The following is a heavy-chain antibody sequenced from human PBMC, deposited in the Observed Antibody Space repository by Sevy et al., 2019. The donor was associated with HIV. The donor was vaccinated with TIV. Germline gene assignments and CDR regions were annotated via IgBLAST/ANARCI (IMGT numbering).Heavy chain of an antibody. J-gene: IGHJ4*02. CDR3: AKVWAYCSSTNCYSTNYFDY. Sequence: GGSLRLSCAASGFTFSNYAMNWVRQAPGKGLEWVSSIRGHDGSTYYADSVKGRFTISRDNSKNTLYLQMNSLRAEDTAVYYCAKVWAYCSSTNCYSTNYFDYWGQRTLVTVSS. CDR1: GFTFSNYA. V-gene: IGHV3-23*01. D-gene: IGHD2-2*01. CDR2: IRGHDGST.